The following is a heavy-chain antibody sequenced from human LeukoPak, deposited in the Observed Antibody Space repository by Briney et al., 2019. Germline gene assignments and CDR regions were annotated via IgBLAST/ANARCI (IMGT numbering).Heavy chain of an antibody. CDR2: IYYSGST. D-gene: IGHD3-22*01. J-gene: IGHJ5*02. CDR3: ARTLATYSSGYDEPP. Sequence: PSQTLSLTCTVSGGSISSGGYYWSWLRQPPGKGLEWIGYIYYSGSTYYNPSLKSRVTISVDTSKNQFSLKLSSVTPADTAVYYCARTLATYSSGYDEPPWGQGTLVTVSS. CDR1: GGSISSGGYY. V-gene: IGHV4-30-4*01.